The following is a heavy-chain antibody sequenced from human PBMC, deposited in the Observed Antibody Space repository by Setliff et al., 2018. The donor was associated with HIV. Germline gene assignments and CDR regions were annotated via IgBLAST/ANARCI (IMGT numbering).Heavy chain of an antibody. CDR2: IYYSGRT. CDR1: GYSISSGYY. Sequence: SETLSLTCTVSGYSISSGYYWGWIRQPPGKGLEWIGSIYYSGRTYYNPYLKSRVTISVDTSKNQFSLKLSAVTAADTAVYYCARVGWDYYDSSGVGEFDYWGQGTLVTVSS. CDR3: ARVGWDYYDSSGVGEFDY. V-gene: IGHV4-38-2*02. J-gene: IGHJ4*02. D-gene: IGHD3-22*01.